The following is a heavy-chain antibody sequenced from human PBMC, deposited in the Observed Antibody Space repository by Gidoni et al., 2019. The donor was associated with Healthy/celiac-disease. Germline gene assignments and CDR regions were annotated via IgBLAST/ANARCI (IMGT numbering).Heavy chain of an antibody. D-gene: IGHD3-3*01. V-gene: IGHV1-69*01. CDR2: IIPIFGTA. Sequence: QVQLVQSGAEVKKPGSSVKVSCKASRGTFSSYAISWVRQAPGQGLEWMGGIIPIFGTANYAQKFQGRVTITADESTSTAYMELSSLRSEDTAVYYCARVLRFLEWSPFDPWGQGTLVTVSS. CDR3: ARVLRFLEWSPFDP. J-gene: IGHJ5*02. CDR1: RGTFSSYA.